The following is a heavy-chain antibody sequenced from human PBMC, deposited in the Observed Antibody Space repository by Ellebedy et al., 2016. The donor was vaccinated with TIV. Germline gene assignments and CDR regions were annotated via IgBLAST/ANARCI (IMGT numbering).Heavy chain of an antibody. CDR2: IDPSDSYT. J-gene: IGHJ4*02. D-gene: IGHD1-26*01. CDR3: ARPGVGATLAYFDY. V-gene: IGHV5-10-1*04. Sequence: GESLKISCQGSGYSFTSYWISWVRQMPGKGLEWMGRIDPSDSYTNYSPSFQGQVTISADKSISTAYLQWSSLKASDTAMYYCARPGVGATLAYFDYWGQGTLVTVSS. CDR1: GYSFTSYW.